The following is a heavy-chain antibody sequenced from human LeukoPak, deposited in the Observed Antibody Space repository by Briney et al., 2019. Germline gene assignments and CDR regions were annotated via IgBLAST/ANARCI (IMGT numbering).Heavy chain of an antibody. V-gene: IGHV3-30*02. CDR2: IRYDGSNK. D-gene: IGHD5-12*01. CDR3: AKDLGYSGYDPGFLDY. CDR1: GFTFSSYG. Sequence: PGGSLRLSCAASGFTFSSYGMHWVRQAPGKGLEWVAFIRYDGSNKYYADSVKGRFTISRDNSKNTLYLQMNSLRAEDTAVYYCAKDLGYSGYDPGFLDYWGQGTLDTVSS. J-gene: IGHJ4*02.